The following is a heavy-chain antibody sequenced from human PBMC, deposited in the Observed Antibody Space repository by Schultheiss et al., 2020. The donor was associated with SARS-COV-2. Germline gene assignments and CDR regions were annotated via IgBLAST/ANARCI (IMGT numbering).Heavy chain of an antibody. J-gene: IGHJ4*02. V-gene: IGHV3-23*01. CDR1: GFTFSSHA. D-gene: IGHD2/OR15-2a*01. CDR3: APNSLNPLQY. Sequence: GGSLRLSCATSGFTFSSHAMSWVRQAPGKGLEWVSTLSAAGDNTNYADSVKGRFSISRDTSKNTLYLEMNSVRAEDTAVYYCAPNSLNPLQYWGQGTLVTVSS. CDR2: LSAAGDNT.